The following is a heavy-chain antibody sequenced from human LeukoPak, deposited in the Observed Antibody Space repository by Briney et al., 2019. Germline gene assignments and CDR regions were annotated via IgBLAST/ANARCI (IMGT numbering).Heavy chain of an antibody. CDR1: GYRFTSYW. J-gene: IGHJ3*01. D-gene: IGHD5-12*01. CDR3: ARHKAERGSSGYDWGAFDV. Sequence: GESLKISCKGSGYRFTSYWIGWVRQMAGKGLEWMGIIYPDDSDTRYSPSFQGQVTISADKSISTAYLQWSSLKASDTAMYYCARHKAERGSSGYDWGAFDVWGQGTMVTVSS. V-gene: IGHV5-51*01. CDR2: IYPDDSDT.